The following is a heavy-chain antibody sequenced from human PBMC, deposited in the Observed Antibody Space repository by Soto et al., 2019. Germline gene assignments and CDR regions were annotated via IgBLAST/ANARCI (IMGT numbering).Heavy chain of an antibody. CDR3: AKDRAAVTGAYYYYAMDV. J-gene: IGHJ6*02. V-gene: IGHV3-43*01. Sequence: EVQLVESGGVVVQPGGSQRLSCAASGFTFDDYTMHWVRQAPGKSLEWVSLISWDGGKTYYADSVKGRFTISRDNSKNSLHLQMNSLTTEDSASYYCAKDRAAVTGAYYYYAMDVWGQGTTVTVSS. CDR2: ISWDGGKT. D-gene: IGHD6-19*01. CDR1: GFTFDDYT.